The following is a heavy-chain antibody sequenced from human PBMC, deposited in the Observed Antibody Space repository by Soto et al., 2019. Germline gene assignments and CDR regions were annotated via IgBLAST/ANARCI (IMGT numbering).Heavy chain of an antibody. CDR2: IGGSGGNR. D-gene: IGHD4-4*01. CDR3: ARVASDYINSVDH. Sequence: EVQLLESGGDLVQPGGSLRLSCAASGSTFNAYAMTWVRQAPGKGLEWVSAIGGSGGNRYYAASVKGRFTISRDNSKDTVDLQMSSLRVEDTDVYYCARVASDYINSVDHWGQGILVTVSS. CDR1: GSTFNAYA. V-gene: IGHV3-23*01. J-gene: IGHJ4*02.